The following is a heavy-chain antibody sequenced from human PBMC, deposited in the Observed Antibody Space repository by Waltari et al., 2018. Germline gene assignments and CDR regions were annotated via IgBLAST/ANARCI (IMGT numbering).Heavy chain of an antibody. J-gene: IGHJ4*02. V-gene: IGHV3-48*03. Sequence: EVQLVESGGGLVQPGGSLRLSCAAFGFTFSDYEMNWVRQAPGKVLEWVSDIGSTGDVIYYADSVKGRFTISRDNAKNSLFLHLSSLTGEDTAVYYCVRRLRWSRAYWGQGTPVTVSS. CDR1: GFTFSDYE. CDR2: IGSTGDVI. D-gene: IGHD4-17*01. CDR3: VRRLRWSRAY.